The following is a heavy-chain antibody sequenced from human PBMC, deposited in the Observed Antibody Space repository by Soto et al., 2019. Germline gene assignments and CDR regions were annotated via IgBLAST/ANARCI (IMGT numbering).Heavy chain of an antibody. CDR2: IKQDGSEK. CDR1: GFTFSNYW. CDR3: ATYAHHTFAS. D-gene: IGHD3-16*01. V-gene: IGHV3-7*01. Sequence: EVQLVESGGGLVQPGGSLRLSCAASGFTFSNYWMSWVRQAPGKGPEWVANIKQDGSEKNYVDSVEGRFTISRDNAKNSLYLQMNSLRAEDPAVHSSATYAHHTFASWGQGTLVTVSS. J-gene: IGHJ5*01.